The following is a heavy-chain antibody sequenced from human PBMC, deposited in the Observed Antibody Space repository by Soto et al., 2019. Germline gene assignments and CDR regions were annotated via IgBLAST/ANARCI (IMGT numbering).Heavy chain of an antibody. V-gene: IGHV4-31*03. CDR1: GGSISSGGYY. Sequence: SETLSLTCTVSGGSISSGGYYWSWIRQHPGKGLEWIGYIYYSGRTYYNPPLKSRVTISVDTSKNQFSLKLSSVTAADTAVYYCARDSGYDGLFDYWGQGTLVTVSS. D-gene: IGHD5-12*01. J-gene: IGHJ4*02. CDR2: IYYSGRT. CDR3: ARDSGYDGLFDY.